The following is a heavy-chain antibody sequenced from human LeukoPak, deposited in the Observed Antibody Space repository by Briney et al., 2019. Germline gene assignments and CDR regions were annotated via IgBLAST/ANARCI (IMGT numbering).Heavy chain of an antibody. CDR2: IYYNGHS. V-gene: IGHV4-59*08. Sequence: SETLSLTCSVSGGSISSYYWSWIRQPPGKGLEWIGYIYYNGHSNYNPSLKSRVTISLDTSRNQFSLKLNSVTAADTAVYNCARRGSGLAWFDPWGQGTLVTVSS. CDR3: ARRGSGLAWFDP. CDR1: GGSISSYY. J-gene: IGHJ5*02. D-gene: IGHD2-15*01.